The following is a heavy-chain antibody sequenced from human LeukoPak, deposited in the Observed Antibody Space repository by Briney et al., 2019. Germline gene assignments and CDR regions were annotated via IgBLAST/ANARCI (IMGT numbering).Heavy chain of an antibody. J-gene: IGHJ4*02. D-gene: IGHD6-13*01. V-gene: IGHV4-59*01. CDR2: IYYTGST. CDR3: ARQQLSQLYYFDN. CDR1: GGSISSYY. Sequence: SETLSLTCTVAGGSISSYYWSWIRQPPGKGLEWIGYIYYTGSTNYNPSLKSRVTISVDTSKNQFSLKLGSVTAADTAVYYCARQQLSQLYYFDNWGQGTLVTVSS.